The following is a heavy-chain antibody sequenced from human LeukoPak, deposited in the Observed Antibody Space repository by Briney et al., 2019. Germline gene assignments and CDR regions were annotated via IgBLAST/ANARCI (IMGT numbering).Heavy chain of an antibody. CDR1: GFTFSSYE. D-gene: IGHD3-22*01. CDR3: ARDTGSGYYGPFDY. J-gene: IGHJ4*02. V-gene: IGHV3-48*03. CDR2: ISSSGSTT. Sequence: GGSLRLSCAASGFTFSSYEMGWVRQAPGKGLEWVSYISSSGSTTSYADSVKGRFTISRDNAKNSLNLQMDSLRAEDTAVYYCARDTGSGYYGPFDYWGQGTLVTVSS.